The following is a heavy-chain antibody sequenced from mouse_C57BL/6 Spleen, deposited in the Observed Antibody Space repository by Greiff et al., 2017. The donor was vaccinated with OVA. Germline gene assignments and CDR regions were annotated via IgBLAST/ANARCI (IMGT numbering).Heavy chain of an antibody. CDR1: GYSFTGYY. Sequence: VQLQQSGPELVKPGASVKISCKASGYSFTGYYMNWVKQSPEKSLEWIGEINPSTGGTTYNQKFKAKATLTVDKSSSTAYMQLKSLTSEDSAVYYCAQTAQATYAIDYWGQGTSVTVSS. V-gene: IGHV1-42*01. CDR3: AQTAQATYAIDY. D-gene: IGHD3-2*02. CDR2: INPSTGGT. J-gene: IGHJ4*01.